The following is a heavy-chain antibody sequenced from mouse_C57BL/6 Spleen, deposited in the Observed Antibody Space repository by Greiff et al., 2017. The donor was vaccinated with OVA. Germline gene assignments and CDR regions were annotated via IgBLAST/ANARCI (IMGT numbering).Heavy chain of an antibody. V-gene: IGHV1-75*01. CDR2: IFPGSGST. CDR1: GYTFTDYY. Sequence: QVQLKESGPELVKPGASVKISCKASGYTFTDYYINWVKQRPGQGLEWIGWIFPGSGSTYYNEKFKGKATLTVDKSSSTAYMLLSSLTSEDSAVYFCARNYYGSSYVLAYWGQGTLVTVSA. J-gene: IGHJ3*01. D-gene: IGHD1-1*01. CDR3: ARNYYGSSYVLAY.